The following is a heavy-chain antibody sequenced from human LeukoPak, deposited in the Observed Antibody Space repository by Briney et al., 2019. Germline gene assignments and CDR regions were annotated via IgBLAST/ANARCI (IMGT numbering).Heavy chain of an antibody. CDR3: ARGLYGSGTFRCMDV. Sequence: ASVKVSCKASGYTFTGYYMHWVRQAPGQGLEWMGWISAYNGNTNYAQKLQGRVTMTIDTSTSTAYMELRSLRSDDTAVYYCARGLYGSGTFRCMDVWGKGTTVTISS. J-gene: IGHJ6*03. D-gene: IGHD3-10*01. CDR1: GYTFTGYY. V-gene: IGHV1-18*04. CDR2: ISAYNGNT.